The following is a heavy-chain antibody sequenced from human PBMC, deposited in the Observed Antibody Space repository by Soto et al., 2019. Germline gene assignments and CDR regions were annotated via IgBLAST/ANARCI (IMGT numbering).Heavy chain of an antibody. D-gene: IGHD3-3*02. CDR3: ARDKDRQQLGANYYYGIDV. J-gene: IGHJ6*02. Sequence: QVQLVQSGAEVKKPGSSVTVSCKASGGTFGNSAISWVRQAPGQGLEWMGGIIHILRTPDYAQNFQGRLTITAEESTSNDYMELPSLRSDDTAVYYCARDKDRQQLGANYYYGIDVWGQGTTVTVSS. CDR1: GGTFGNSA. CDR2: IIHILRTP. V-gene: IGHV1-69*12.